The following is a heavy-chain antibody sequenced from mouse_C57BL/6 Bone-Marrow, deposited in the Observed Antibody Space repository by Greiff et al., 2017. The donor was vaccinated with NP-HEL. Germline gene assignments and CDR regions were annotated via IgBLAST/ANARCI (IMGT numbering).Heavy chain of an antibody. CDR2: INPYNGGT. Sequence: VQLKESGPVLVKPGASVKMSCKASGYTFTDYYMNWVKQSHGKSLEWIGVINPYNGGTSYNQKFKGKATLTVDKSSSTAYMELNSLTSEDSAVYYCARRGKTPGFAYWGQGTLVTVSA. CDR1: GYTFTDYY. V-gene: IGHV1-19*01. CDR3: ARRGKTPGFAY. J-gene: IGHJ3*01.